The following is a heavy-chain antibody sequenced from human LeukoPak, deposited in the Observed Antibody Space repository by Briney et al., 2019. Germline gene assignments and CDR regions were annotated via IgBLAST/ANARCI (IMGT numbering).Heavy chain of an antibody. V-gene: IGHV1-18*04. Sequence: ASVKVSCKASGYTFTSYGISWVRRAPGQGLEWMGWISAYNGNTNYAQKLQGRVTMTTDTSTSTAYMELRSLRSDDTAVYYCARIDYGDYLEDYWGQGTLVTVSS. CDR3: ARIDYGDYLEDY. D-gene: IGHD4-17*01. CDR2: ISAYNGNT. J-gene: IGHJ4*02. CDR1: GYTFTSYG.